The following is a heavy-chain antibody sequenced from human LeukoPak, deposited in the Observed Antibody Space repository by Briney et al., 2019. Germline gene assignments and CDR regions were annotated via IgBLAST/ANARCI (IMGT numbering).Heavy chain of an antibody. Sequence: GGSLRLSCAASGFTFSSYSMNWVRQAPGKGLEWVSSISSSSSSYIYYADSVKGRFTISRDNAKNSLYLQMNSLRAEDTAVYYCARGYMVRRQNDYWGQGTLVTVSS. CDR3: ARGYMVRRQNDY. CDR2: ISSSSSSYI. V-gene: IGHV3-21*01. D-gene: IGHD3-10*01. CDR1: GFTFSSYS. J-gene: IGHJ4*02.